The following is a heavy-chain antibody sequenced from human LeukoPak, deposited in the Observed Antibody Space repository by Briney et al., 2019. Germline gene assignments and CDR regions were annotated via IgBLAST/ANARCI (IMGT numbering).Heavy chain of an antibody. D-gene: IGHD2-15*01. Sequence: GGSLRLSCAASGFSFSSYGMNWVRQAPGKGLEWVANIKQDGSEKYYVDSVKGRFTISRDNAKNSLYLQMNSLRAEDTAVYYCARDGLSVVAASYYYYYYMDVWGKGTTVTVSS. J-gene: IGHJ6*03. CDR3: ARDGLSVVAASYYYYYYMDV. CDR2: IKQDGSEK. V-gene: IGHV3-7*01. CDR1: GFSFSSYG.